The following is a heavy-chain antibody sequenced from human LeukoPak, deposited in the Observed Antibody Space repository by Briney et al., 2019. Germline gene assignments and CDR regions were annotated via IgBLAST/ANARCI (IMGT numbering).Heavy chain of an antibody. CDR1: GFTFSNSI. V-gene: IGHV3-30*04. CDR2: TTTDGNLK. Sequence: PGGSLRLSCVASGFTFSNSIIHWVRQAPGKGLEWVAVTTTDGNLKIYTDSVKGRFTISRDNSKNTLYLQMNSLRAEDTAVYYCASAYGSGSYNDYWGQGTLVTVSS. J-gene: IGHJ4*02. D-gene: IGHD3-10*01. CDR3: ASAYGSGSYNDY.